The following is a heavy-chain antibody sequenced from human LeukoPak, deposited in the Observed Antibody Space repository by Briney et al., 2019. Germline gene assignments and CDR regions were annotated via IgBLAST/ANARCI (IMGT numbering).Heavy chain of an antibody. CDR2: IQYDGNNK. V-gene: IGHV3-30*02. J-gene: IGHJ5*02. D-gene: IGHD3-10*01. CDR1: GFTFSNYG. CDR3: AILVRGVPDDWFDP. Sequence: PGGSLRLSCAASGFTFSNYGMHWVRQAPGKGLEWVAFIQYDGNNKYYADSVKGRFTISRDNSKNTLYLQMNSLRAEDTAVYYCAILVRGVPDDWFDPWGQGTLVTVSS.